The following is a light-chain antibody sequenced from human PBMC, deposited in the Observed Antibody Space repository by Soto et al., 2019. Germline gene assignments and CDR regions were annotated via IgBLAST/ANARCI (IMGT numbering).Light chain of an antibody. CDR2: DVS. Sequence: EIVLTQSPGTLSLSPGARATLSCRASQSVRSSFFAWYQQKPGPAPRLRVYDVSVRATGIPDRFSGSGSGTDFTLTINRLEPEDCAVYYCQQYESSVMYTFGQGTKLEIK. CDR1: QSVRSSF. V-gene: IGKV3-20*01. CDR3: QQYESSVMYT. J-gene: IGKJ2*01.